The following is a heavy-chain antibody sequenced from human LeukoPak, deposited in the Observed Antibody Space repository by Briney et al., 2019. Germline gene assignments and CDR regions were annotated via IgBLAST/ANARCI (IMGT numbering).Heavy chain of an antibody. CDR3: ARGGRTYDHYVDY. Sequence: ASVKVSCKASGYTFTSYGISWVRQAPGQGLEWMGWISAYNGNTNYAQKLQGRVTMTTDTSTSTDYMELRSLRSGDTAVYYCARGGRTYDHYVDYWGQGTLVTVSS. CDR2: ISAYNGNT. CDR1: GYTFTSYG. D-gene: IGHD3-3*01. V-gene: IGHV1-18*01. J-gene: IGHJ4*02.